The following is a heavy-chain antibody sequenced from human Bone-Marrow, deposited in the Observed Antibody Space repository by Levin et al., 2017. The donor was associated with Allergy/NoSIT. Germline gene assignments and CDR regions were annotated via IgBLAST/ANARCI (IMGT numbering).Heavy chain of an antibody. V-gene: IGHV3-33*01. D-gene: IGHD3-10*01. J-gene: IGHJ3*02. Sequence: QPGGSLRLSCAASGFIFSSYDIHWVRQAPGRGLEWVTFIWYDGTNKDYADSVKGRFTISRDNSKNTLYLQMNSLRAEDTAVYYCARHSGAAGRAFDIWGQGTMVTVSS. CDR3: ARHSGAAGRAFDI. CDR2: IWYDGTNK. CDR1: GFIFSSYD.